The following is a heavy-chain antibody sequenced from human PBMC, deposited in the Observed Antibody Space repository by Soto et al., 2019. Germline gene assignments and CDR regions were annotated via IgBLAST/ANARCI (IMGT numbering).Heavy chain of an antibody. CDR3: ARVVPDFWSGYQKYYYYGMDV. D-gene: IGHD3-3*01. V-gene: IGHV1-18*01. J-gene: IGHJ6*02. CDR2: ISAYNGNT. CDR1: GYTFASYG. Sequence: GASVKVCCKASGYTFASYGMRWVRQAPGQGLEWMGWISAYNGNTNYAQKLQGRVTMTTDTSTSTAYMELRSLRSDDTAVYYCARVVPDFWSGYQKYYYYGMDVWGQGTTVTVSS.